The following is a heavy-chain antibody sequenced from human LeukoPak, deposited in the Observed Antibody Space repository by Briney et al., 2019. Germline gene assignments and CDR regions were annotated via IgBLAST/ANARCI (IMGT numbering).Heavy chain of an antibody. J-gene: IGHJ3*01. Sequence: PGGSLRLSCTASGFTFSAYDMQWVRQAPGKGLEWVSGISRSGPTYYTDSVKGRFTIPRDNFKNTLYLQMNSLRADDTAVYYCAKGGYFAFEDWGQGTMVSVSS. D-gene: IGHD2-2*03. CDR3: AKGGYFAFED. CDR2: ISRSGPT. V-gene: IGHV3-23*01. CDR1: GFTFSAYD.